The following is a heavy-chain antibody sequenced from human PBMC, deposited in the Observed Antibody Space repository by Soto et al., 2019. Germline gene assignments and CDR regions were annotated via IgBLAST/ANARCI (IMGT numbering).Heavy chain of an antibody. V-gene: IGHV4-61*01. Sequence: SETLSLTCTVSGDSVTSTSYYWSWVRQPPGKGLEWIGYSYYNGDTMYNPSLKSRVTISVDTSKNQFSLKLSSVTAADTAVYYCAREGGVLRLSNWFDSWGQGIQVTVSS. CDR3: AREGGVLRLSNWFDS. J-gene: IGHJ5*01. CDR1: GDSVTSTSYY. D-gene: IGHD3-3*01. CDR2: SYYNGDT.